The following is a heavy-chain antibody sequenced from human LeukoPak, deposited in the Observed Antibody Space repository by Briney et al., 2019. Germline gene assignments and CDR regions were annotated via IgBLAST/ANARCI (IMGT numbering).Heavy chain of an antibody. CDR1: GYTFTGYY. D-gene: IGHD1-26*01. CDR2: INPNSGGT. Sequence: ASVKVSCKASGYTFTGYYMHWVRQAPGQGLEWMGRINPNSGGTNYAQKFQGSVTMTRDTSIRTAYMELSRLRSDDTAVYYCARDRGEWELLFDYWGQGTLVTVSS. V-gene: IGHV1-2*06. J-gene: IGHJ4*02. CDR3: ARDRGEWELLFDY.